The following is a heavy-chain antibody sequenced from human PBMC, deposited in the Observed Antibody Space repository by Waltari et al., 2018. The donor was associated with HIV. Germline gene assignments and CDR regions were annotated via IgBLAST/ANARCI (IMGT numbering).Heavy chain of an antibody. V-gene: IGHV4-59*01. CDR3: VRGRQYISSSYFDP. Sequence: QVQLQESGPGLVKPSETLSLICTVSHGSIRSYYWSWIRQPPGKGLEWIGHIYYSGGTNYNPSLKSRVTISVDTSKNQFSLRLTSVTAADTAVYYCVRGRQYISSSYFDPWGQGTLVTVSS. CDR1: HGSIRSYY. CDR2: IYYSGGT. D-gene: IGHD6-19*01. J-gene: IGHJ5*02.